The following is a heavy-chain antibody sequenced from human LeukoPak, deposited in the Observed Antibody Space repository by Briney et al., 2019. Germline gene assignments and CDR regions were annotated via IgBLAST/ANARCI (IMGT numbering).Heavy chain of an antibody. CDR1: GFTFSSYA. J-gene: IGHJ4*02. CDR3: ARDKIVGATYFDS. Sequence: GGSLRLSCAASGFTFSSYAMHWVRQAPGKGLEYVSAISSNGGSTYYANSVKGRFTISRDDARNSVYLQMNSLRAEDTAVYYCARDKIVGATYFDSWGQGTLVTVSS. D-gene: IGHD1-26*01. V-gene: IGHV3-64*01. CDR2: ISSNGGST.